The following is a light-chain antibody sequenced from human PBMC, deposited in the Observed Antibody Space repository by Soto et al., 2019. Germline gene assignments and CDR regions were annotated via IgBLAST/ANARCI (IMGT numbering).Light chain of an antibody. CDR3: QQYNSYSQFYT. Sequence: DIQMTHSPSTLSASVGDRVTINCRASQIISSWLAWYQQTPGKATKLLIYDASSLESGVPSRFSGSGSGKEFTLTIRRLQPDDFATYYCQQYNSYSQFYTFGQGTRREIK. CDR1: QIISSW. J-gene: IGKJ5*01. V-gene: IGKV1-5*01. CDR2: DAS.